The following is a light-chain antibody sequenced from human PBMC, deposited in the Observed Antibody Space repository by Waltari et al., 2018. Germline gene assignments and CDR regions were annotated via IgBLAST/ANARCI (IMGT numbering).Light chain of an antibody. J-gene: IGLJ2*01. Sequence: QSVLTQPPSASGTPGQRVTISCSGSSPNIGSNTVNWYQQLPGTAPKLLIYRNNQRPSGVPARFSGSKSGTSASLAISGLQSEDEADYYCAAWDDSLNGVVFGGGTKLTVL. CDR2: RNN. V-gene: IGLV1-44*01. CDR3: AAWDDSLNGVV. CDR1: SPNIGSNT.